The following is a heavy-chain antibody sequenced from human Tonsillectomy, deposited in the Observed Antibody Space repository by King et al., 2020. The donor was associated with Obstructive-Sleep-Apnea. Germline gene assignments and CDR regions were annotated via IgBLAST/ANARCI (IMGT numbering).Heavy chain of an antibody. V-gene: IGHV3-30*18. CDR2: ISYDGINK. CDR3: AKEFYIGSGLYGVDV. CDR1: GFTFSSFG. J-gene: IGHJ6*02. D-gene: IGHD2-15*01. Sequence: VQLVESGGGVVQPGRSLRLSCAASGFTFSSFGMHWVRQAPGKGLEWWAVISYDGINKQYADSVKGRFTISRDNSDSTLYLQMNSLRPEDTSVYYCAKEFYIGSGLYGVDVWGQGTTVTVSS.